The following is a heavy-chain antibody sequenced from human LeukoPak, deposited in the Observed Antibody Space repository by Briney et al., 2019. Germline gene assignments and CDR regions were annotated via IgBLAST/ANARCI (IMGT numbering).Heavy chain of an antibody. J-gene: IGHJ4*02. Sequence: SSETLSLTCTVSGYSISSGYYWGWIRQPPGKGLEWIGSIYHSGSTYYNPSLRSRVTISVDTSKNQFSLKLSSVTAADTAVYYCARVGYYGSGSYSEYYFDYWGQGTLVTVSS. D-gene: IGHD3-10*01. CDR1: GYSISSGYY. CDR3: ARVGYYGSGSYSEYYFDY. V-gene: IGHV4-38-2*02. CDR2: IYHSGST.